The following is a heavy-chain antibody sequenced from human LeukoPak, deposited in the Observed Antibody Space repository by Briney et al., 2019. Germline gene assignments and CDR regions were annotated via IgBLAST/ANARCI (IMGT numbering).Heavy chain of an antibody. V-gene: IGHV3-23*01. Sequence: GSLRLSCTASGFTFSSYWMDWVRQAPGKGLEWVSGISGFGGSTYYAPSVKGRLTISRDNFGNMLYLHLDSLRVEDTAIYYCARRSGSSRSSFDYWGQGALVTVSS. J-gene: IGHJ4*02. CDR3: ARRSGSSRSSFDY. CDR2: ISGFGGST. CDR1: GFTFSSYW. D-gene: IGHD1-26*01.